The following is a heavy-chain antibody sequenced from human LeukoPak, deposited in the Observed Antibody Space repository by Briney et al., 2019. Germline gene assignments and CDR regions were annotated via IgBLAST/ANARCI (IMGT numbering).Heavy chain of an antibody. D-gene: IGHD6-19*01. CDR1: GFTLSSYS. V-gene: IGHV3-21*01. CDR3: ARDSASWAVAGPPFDY. J-gene: IGHJ4*02. Sequence: GGSLRLSCAASGFTLSSYSMNWVRQAPGKGLEWVSSISSSSSYIYYADSVKGRFTISRDNAKNSLYLQMNSLRAEDTAVYYCARDSASWAVAGPPFDYWGQGTLVTVSS. CDR2: ISSSSSYI.